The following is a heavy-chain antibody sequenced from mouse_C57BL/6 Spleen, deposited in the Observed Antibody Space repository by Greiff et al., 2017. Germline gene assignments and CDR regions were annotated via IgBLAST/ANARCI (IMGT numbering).Heavy chain of an antibody. D-gene: IGHD2-4*01. J-gene: IGHJ3*01. Sequence: VKLVESGPGLVQPSQSLSITCTVSGFSLTSYGVHWVRQSPGTGLEWLGVIWSGGSTDYNAAFISRLSIRKDNSKSQVFFKMNSLQADDTAIYYCARTEGLRAWFAYWGQGTLVTVSA. V-gene: IGHV2-2*01. CDR3: ARTEGLRAWFAY. CDR1: GFSLTSYG. CDR2: IWSGGST.